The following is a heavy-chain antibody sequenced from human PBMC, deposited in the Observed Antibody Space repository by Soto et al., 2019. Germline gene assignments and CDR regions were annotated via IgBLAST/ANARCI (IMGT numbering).Heavy chain of an antibody. Sequence: GGSLRLSCAASGFTFSSYAMSWVRQAPGKGLEWVSAISGSGGSTYYADSVKGRFTISRDNSKNTLYLQMNSLRAEDTAVYYCAKDTAAAVPYDYGMDVWGQGTTVTVSS. J-gene: IGHJ6*02. V-gene: IGHV3-23*01. CDR2: ISGSGGST. D-gene: IGHD6-13*01. CDR3: AKDTAAAVPYDYGMDV. CDR1: GFTFSSYA.